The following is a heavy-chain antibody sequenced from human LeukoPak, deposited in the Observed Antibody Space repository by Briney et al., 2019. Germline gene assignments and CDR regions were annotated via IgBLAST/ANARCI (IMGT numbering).Heavy chain of an antibody. V-gene: IGHV4-39*01. CDR1: GDSISSSNYY. D-gene: IGHD1-14*01. Sequence: SETLSLTCAVSGDSISSSNYYWGWIRQPPGKGLEWIGNVNYNGRTNGRTYYNPSLNSRVTISLDTSKNQFSLKLTSVTAADTAVFYCARGLSAPGRTIHFDWWGQGTLVTVSS. CDR3: ARGLSAPGRTIHFDW. J-gene: IGHJ4*02. CDR2: VNYNGRT.